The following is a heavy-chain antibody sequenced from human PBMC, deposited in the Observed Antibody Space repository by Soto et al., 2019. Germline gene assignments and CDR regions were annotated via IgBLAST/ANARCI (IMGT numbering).Heavy chain of an antibody. CDR2: ISSSTI. D-gene: IGHD3-10*01. CDR3: ARVLFQDYYGSGGWFDP. CDR1: GFTFSSYS. V-gene: IGHV3-48*02. Sequence: GGSLRLSCAASGFTFSSYSMNWVRQAPGKGLEWVSYISSSTIYYADSVKGRFTISRDNAKNSLYLQMNSLRDEDTAVYYCARVLFQDYYGSGGWFDPWGQGTLVTVSS. J-gene: IGHJ5*02.